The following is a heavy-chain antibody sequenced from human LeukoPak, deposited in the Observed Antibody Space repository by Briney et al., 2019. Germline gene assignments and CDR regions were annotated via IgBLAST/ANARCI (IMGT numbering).Heavy chain of an antibody. Sequence: ASVKVSCKASGYTFTDYYIHWVRQAPGQGLEWMGIINPSSGSTSYAQNFQGRVTMTRDTSSSTVYMELSSLRSEDTAVYYCARGYTYGDYWGQGTLVTVSS. CDR1: GYTFTDYY. J-gene: IGHJ4*02. D-gene: IGHD5-18*01. CDR3: ARGYTYGDY. V-gene: IGHV1-46*01. CDR2: INPSSGST.